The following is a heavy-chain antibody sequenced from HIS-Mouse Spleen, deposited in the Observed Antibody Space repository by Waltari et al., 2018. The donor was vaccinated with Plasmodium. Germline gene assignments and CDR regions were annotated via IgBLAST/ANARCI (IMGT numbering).Heavy chain of an antibody. D-gene: IGHD3-3*01. CDR1: GYSFTRYW. CDR2: IYPGDSDT. Sequence: EVQLVQSGAEVKKPGESLKISCKGSGYSFTRYWIGWVRQMPGKGLEWVGIIYPGDSDTRYSPSFQGQVTISADKSISTAYLQWSSLKASDTAMYYCARHSPYYDFWSGYYRGYFDYWGQGTLVTVSS. V-gene: IGHV5-51*01. CDR3: ARHSPYYDFWSGYYRGYFDY. J-gene: IGHJ4*02.